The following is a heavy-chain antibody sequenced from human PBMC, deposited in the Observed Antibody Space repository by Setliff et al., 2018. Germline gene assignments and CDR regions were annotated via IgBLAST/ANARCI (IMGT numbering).Heavy chain of an antibody. CDR1: GGSVGNSYYY. V-gene: IGHV4-61*10. CDR3: ARKVEQWLTPHFDY. J-gene: IGHJ4*02. Sequence: PSETLSLTCTVSGGSVGNSYYYWNWIRQPAGKGLEWIGRIYTTWSTNYNPSLRSRVSISLDTSKSQFSLNLNSVTAADTAVYYCARKVEQWLTPHFDYWGQGALVTVSS. CDR2: IYTTWST. D-gene: IGHD6-19*01.